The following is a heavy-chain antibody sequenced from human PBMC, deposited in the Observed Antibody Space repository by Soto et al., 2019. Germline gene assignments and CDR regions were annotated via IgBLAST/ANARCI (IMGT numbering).Heavy chain of an antibody. CDR1: GYTFTSYG. D-gene: IGHD1-1*01. CDR3: ARGRYGDY. V-gene: IGHV1-18*01. Sequence: QVHLVQSGAEVRKPGASVKVYCKGSGYTFTSYGMAWVRQAPGQGLEWMGWISAHNDNTNYAHKAQGRVTVTRDTSTSTAYMELRNLRSDDTSVYYCARGRYGDYWGQGALVTVSS. CDR2: ISAHNDNT. J-gene: IGHJ4*02.